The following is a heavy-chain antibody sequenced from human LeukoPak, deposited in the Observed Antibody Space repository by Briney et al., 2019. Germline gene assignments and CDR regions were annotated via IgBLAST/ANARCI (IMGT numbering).Heavy chain of an antibody. CDR1: GFTFSSYA. CDR3: AKGGYYGSGSYPLEDYYYYGMDV. J-gene: IGHJ6*02. D-gene: IGHD3-10*01. V-gene: IGHV3-23*01. Sequence: GGSLRLSCAASGFTFSSYAMSWVRQAPGKGLEWVSAISGSGGSTYYAGSVKGRFTISRDNSKNTLYLQMNSLRAEDTAVYYCAKGGYYGSGSYPLEDYYYYGMDVWGQGTTVTVSS. CDR2: ISGSGGST.